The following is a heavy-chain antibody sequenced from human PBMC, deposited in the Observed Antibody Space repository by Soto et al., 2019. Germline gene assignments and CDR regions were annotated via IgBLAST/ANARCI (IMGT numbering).Heavy chain of an antibody. CDR3: VRIRRGDGYTFGY. CDR2: INTDGSTT. Sequence: EVQLVESGGVSVQPGGSLRLSCTASGFTLSNYWMHWVRQAPGKGLVWVSRINTDGSTTTYADSVKGRFTISRDNAKNTLYLQMNSLRDEDTAVYYCVRIRRGDGYTFGYWGQGKLVTVSS. J-gene: IGHJ4*02. V-gene: IGHV3-74*01. D-gene: IGHD5-12*01. CDR1: GFTLSNYW.